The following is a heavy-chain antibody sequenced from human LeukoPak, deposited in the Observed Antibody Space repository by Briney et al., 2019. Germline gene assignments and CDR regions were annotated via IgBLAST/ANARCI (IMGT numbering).Heavy chain of an antibody. CDR2: IKQDGSEK. CDR1: DFPLITYG. V-gene: IGHV3-7*01. CDR3: ARVGGYNYDYFDY. Sequence: GGSRTLAMEPPDFPLITYGMAGAAQAPGKGREGLANIKQDGSEKYYVASVKGRFTLSRDNAKNSVYLRMNSLRAEDTAVYYCARVGGYNYDYFDYCGQGTLVTVSS. D-gene: IGHD5-24*01. J-gene: IGHJ4*02.